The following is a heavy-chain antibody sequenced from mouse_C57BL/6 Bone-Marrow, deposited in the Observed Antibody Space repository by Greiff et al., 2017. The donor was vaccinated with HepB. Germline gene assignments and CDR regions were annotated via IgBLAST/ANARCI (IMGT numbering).Heavy chain of an antibody. CDR2: ISSGGSYT. CDR3: ARAPYGSSEAWFAY. D-gene: IGHD1-1*01. Sequence: EVKLVESGGDLVKPGGSLKLSCAASGFTFSSYGMSWVRQTPDKRLEWVATISSGGSYTYYPDSVKGRFTISRDNAKNTLYLQMSSLKSEDTAMYYCARAPYGSSEAWFAYWGQGTLVTVSA. CDR1: GFTFSSYG. V-gene: IGHV5-6*01. J-gene: IGHJ3*01.